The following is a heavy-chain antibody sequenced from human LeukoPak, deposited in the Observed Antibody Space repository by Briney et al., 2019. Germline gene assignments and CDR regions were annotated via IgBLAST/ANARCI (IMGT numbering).Heavy chain of an antibody. J-gene: IGHJ3*02. CDR1: GGSISSGSYY. CDR3: AREFYDSSGDAFDI. D-gene: IGHD3-22*01. V-gene: IGHV4-61*02. Sequence: SQTLSLTCTVSGGSISSGSYYWSWIRQPAGKGLEWIGRIYTSGSTNYNPSLKSRVTISVDTSKNQFSLKLSSVTAADTAVYYCAREFYDSSGDAFDIWGQGTMVTVSS. CDR2: IYTSGST.